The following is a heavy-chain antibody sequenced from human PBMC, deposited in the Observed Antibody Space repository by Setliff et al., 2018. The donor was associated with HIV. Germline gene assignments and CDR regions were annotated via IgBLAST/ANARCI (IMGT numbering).Heavy chain of an antibody. V-gene: IGHV4-59*08. CDR1: DASISNYH. D-gene: IGHD2-21*01. Sequence: SETLSLTCTVSDASISNYHWSWIRQPPGKGLEWIGYIYYSGSTNYNPSLKSRVTISIDTSTNQLSLKLSSVTAADTAVYYCARLFIPNYFDPWGQGTLVTVSS. CDR2: IYYSGST. CDR3: ARLFIPNYFDP. J-gene: IGHJ5*02.